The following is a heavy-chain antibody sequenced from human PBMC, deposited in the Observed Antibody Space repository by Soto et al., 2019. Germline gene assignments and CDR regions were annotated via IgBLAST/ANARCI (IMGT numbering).Heavy chain of an antibody. V-gene: IGHV1-18*01. CDR3: VRCCCSVGSCYACWHFDL. J-gene: IGHJ2*01. Sequence: QVQLVQSGGEVKKPGASVKVSCQASGYTFSDYAISWVRQAPGQGLEWMGWISASTRNTDQAQNFQGRVIMTLGKSTNTAYMELRSLRSDDTAVYYCVRCCCSVGSCYACWHFDLWGRGTLVTVSS. CDR1: GYTFSDYA. D-gene: IGHD2-15*01. CDR2: ISASTRNT.